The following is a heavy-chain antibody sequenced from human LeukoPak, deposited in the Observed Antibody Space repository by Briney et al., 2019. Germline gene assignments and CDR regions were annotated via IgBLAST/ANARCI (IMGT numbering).Heavy chain of an antibody. V-gene: IGHV1-8*03. CDR3: ARGPNYSNFGSAYYYYMDV. CDR2: MNPQSGNT. CDR1: VYMFTNYD. D-gene: IGHD4-11*01. J-gene: IGHJ6*03. Sequence: ASVKVSCKASVYMFTNYDINWVRQATGQGLEWMGWMNPQSGNTGYAQKFRGRVTITRDTSITTAYMELSSLRSEDTAVYNCARGPNYSNFGSAYYYYMDVWGKGTTVTASS.